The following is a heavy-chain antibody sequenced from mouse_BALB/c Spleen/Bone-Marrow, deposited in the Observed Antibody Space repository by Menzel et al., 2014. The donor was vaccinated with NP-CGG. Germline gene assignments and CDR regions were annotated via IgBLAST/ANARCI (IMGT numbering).Heavy chain of an antibody. Sequence: DVMLVESGGGLVEPGGSLKLSCAASGFTFSDYYMYWVRQTPEKKLEWVATISDGGSYTYYPDSVKGRFTISRDNAKNNLYLQMSSLKSEDTAMYYCARVLRPHYYAMDYWGQGTSVTVSS. CDR3: ARVLRPHYYAMDY. D-gene: IGHD1-2*01. CDR2: ISDGGSYT. CDR1: GFTFSDYY. V-gene: IGHV5-4*02. J-gene: IGHJ4*01.